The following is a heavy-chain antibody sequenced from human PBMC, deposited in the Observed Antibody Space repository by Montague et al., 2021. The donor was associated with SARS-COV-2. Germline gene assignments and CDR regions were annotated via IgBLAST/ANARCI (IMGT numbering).Heavy chain of an antibody. CDR2: IYYTGST. V-gene: IGHV4-59*01. CDR3: ARRVGRLQYSYYYGMDV. Sequence: SETLSLTCSVSGGSMINYYWSWIRQPPGKGLDCIGYIYYTGSTDXXPSLESRATLSIDTSKNEFSLKLTSVTAADTAVYYCARRVGRLQYSYYYGMDVWGQGTTVTVSS. D-gene: IGHD5-12*01. CDR1: GGSMINYY. J-gene: IGHJ6*02.